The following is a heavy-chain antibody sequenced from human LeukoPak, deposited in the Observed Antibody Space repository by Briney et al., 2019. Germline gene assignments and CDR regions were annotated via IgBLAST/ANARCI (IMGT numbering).Heavy chain of an antibody. V-gene: IGHV1-18*01. Sequence: GASVKVSCKASGGSFNNYAISWVRQAPGQGLEWMGWISAYNGNTNYAQKLQGRVTMTTDTSTSTAYMELRSLRSDDTAVYYRARTGGRWDFDYWGQGTLVTVSS. CDR3: ARTGGRWDFDY. J-gene: IGHJ4*02. CDR2: ISAYNGNT. CDR1: GGSFNNYA. D-gene: IGHD3-16*01.